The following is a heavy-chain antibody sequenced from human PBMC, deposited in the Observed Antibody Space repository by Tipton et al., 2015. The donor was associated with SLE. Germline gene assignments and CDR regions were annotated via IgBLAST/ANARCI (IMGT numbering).Heavy chain of an antibody. D-gene: IGHD1-26*01. Sequence: QLVQSGAEVKKPGASVKISCKASGYTFTNYYLHWVRQAPGQGLEWMGIINPSGGTTTYAQKFQGRVTMTTDTSASTVYMELSRLRSEDTSVYYCARDPPIVGVTGSFDYWGQGTLVSVSS. J-gene: IGHJ4*02. CDR3: ARDPPIVGVTGSFDY. CDR1: GYTFTNYY. V-gene: IGHV1-46*01. CDR2: INPSGGTT.